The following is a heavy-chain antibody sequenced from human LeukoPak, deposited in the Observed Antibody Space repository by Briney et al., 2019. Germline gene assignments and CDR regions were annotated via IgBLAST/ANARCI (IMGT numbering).Heavy chain of an antibody. D-gene: IGHD2-2*01. Sequence: SVTVSCKASGGTFSSYAISWVRQAPGQGLEWMGGIIPIFGTANYAQKFQGRVTITADESTSTAYMELSSLRSEDTAVYYCARDCSSTSCDDDAFDIWGQGTMVTVSS. J-gene: IGHJ3*02. CDR3: ARDCSSTSCDDDAFDI. CDR2: IIPIFGTA. CDR1: GGTFSSYA. V-gene: IGHV1-69*13.